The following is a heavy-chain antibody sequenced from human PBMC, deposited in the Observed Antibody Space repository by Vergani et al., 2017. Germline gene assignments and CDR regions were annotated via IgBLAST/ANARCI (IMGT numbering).Heavy chain of an antibody. J-gene: IGHJ2*01. V-gene: IGHV4-39*01. CDR3: ANGKYYSXSTSHFRGRYFDV. Sequence: QMQLQESGPGLVKASETLALTCTVSGDSIISRSYYWGWIRQPPGKGLEWIGSIYNSGNGDSSSSLKSRVTISADTSKNQFSLRLTSVTAADTAVYYCANGKYYSXSTSHFRGRYFDVWGRGTLVTVPS. CDR1: GDSIISRSYY. D-gene: IGHD3-16*01. CDR2: IYNSGNG.